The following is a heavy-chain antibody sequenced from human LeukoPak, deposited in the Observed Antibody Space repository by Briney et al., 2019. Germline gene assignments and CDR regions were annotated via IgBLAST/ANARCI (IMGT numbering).Heavy chain of an antibody. CDR2: ISSSGSTI. CDR1: GFTFSDYY. Sequence: GGSLRLSCAASGFTFSDYYMSWIRQAPGKGLEWVSYISSSGSTIYYADSVKGRFTISRDNAKNSLYLQMNSLRAEDTAVYSCARDFPSTLFGFRYYYMDVRGKGTTVTVSS. J-gene: IGHJ6*03. D-gene: IGHD3-3*01. CDR3: ARDFPSTLFGFRYYYMDV. V-gene: IGHV3-11*04.